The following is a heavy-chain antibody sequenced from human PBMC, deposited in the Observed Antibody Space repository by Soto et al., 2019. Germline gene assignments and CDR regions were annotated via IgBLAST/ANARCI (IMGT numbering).Heavy chain of an antibody. D-gene: IGHD3-16*02. V-gene: IGHV4-59*01. CDR2: VYYSGAA. Sequence: QVQLQESGPGLVKPSETLSLTCNVSGGAITSDFWSWIRQPPGKGLEWIGYVYYSGAADYNPSLKPRVTISIATSKTQFSLRLASATAADTGVYYCARDHGSYPNTWGQGIVVTVSS. CDR1: GGAITSDF. J-gene: IGHJ1*01. CDR3: ARDHGSYPNT.